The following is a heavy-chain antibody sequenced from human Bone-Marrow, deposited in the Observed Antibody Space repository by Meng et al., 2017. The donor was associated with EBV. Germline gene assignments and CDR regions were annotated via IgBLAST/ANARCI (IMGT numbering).Heavy chain of an antibody. CDR1: GGPFRADA. V-gene: IGHV1-69*01. J-gene: IGHJ4*02. Sequence: VEGVQAGAELKKPCSSVKGHLKTSGGPFRADALTWVRQAPRQGLEWMGGLIPMFGAPNYAQKFQGRITITADESTSTHYMELSSLRSEDTAVYYCASESGRGYTPDYWGQGTMVTVSS. D-gene: IGHD3-10*01. CDR3: ASESGRGYTPDY. CDR2: LIPMFGAP.